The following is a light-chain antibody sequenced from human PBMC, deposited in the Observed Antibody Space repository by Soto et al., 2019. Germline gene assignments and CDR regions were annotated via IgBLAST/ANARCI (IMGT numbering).Light chain of an antibody. V-gene: IGLV2-14*01. CDR3: SSYTSSSTL. J-gene: IGLJ1*01. CDR2: AVT. Sequence: LTQPASVSGSPGQSITISRTGTSSDVGGYNYVSWYQQHPGKAPKLMIYAVTDRPSGVSSRFSGSKSGNTASLTISGLHAEDEADYYCSSYTSSSTLFGTGTKVTVL. CDR1: SSDVGGYNY.